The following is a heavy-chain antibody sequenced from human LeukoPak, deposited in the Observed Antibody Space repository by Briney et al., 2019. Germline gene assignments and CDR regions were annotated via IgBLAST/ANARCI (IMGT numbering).Heavy chain of an antibody. V-gene: IGHV4-39*07. Sequence: PSETLSLTCTVSGGSISSSSYYWGWIRQPPGKGLEWIGSIYYSGSTYYNPSLKSRVTISVDTSKNQFSLKLSSVTAADTAVYYCARDGDAYNFDYWGQGTLVTVSS. CDR3: ARDGDAYNFDY. J-gene: IGHJ4*02. D-gene: IGHD5-24*01. CDR2: IYYSGST. CDR1: GGSISSSSYY.